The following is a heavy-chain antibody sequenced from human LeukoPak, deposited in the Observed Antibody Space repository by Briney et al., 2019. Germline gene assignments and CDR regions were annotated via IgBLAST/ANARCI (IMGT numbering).Heavy chain of an antibody. CDR1: GGSISSYY. V-gene: IGHV4-4*07. J-gene: IGHJ2*01. Sequence: SETLSLTCTVSGGSISSYYWSWLRQPAGKGLEWLGRIYTSGSTNYNPSLKSRVTMSVDRSKNQFSLKPSSVTAADTAVYYCARGRGYCSSTSCYLYWYFDLWGRGTLVTVSS. D-gene: IGHD2-2*01. CDR2: IYTSGST. CDR3: ARGRGYCSSTSCYLYWYFDL.